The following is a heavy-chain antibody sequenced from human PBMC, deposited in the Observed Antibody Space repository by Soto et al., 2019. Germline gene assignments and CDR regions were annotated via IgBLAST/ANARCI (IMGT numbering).Heavy chain of an antibody. CDR2: IDPSDSYT. Sequence: GDALKSSGKGSGYSFTSYWISWVRQMPGKGLEWMGRIDPSDSYTNYSPSFQGHVTISADKSISTAYLQWSSLKASHTAMCYRARQGYSYFPDTYSYGIYVLCLGTTVTVS. CDR1: GYSFTSYW. V-gene: IGHV5-10-1*01. CDR3: ARQGYSYFPDTYSYGIYV. J-gene: IGHJ6*02. D-gene: IGHD5-12*01.